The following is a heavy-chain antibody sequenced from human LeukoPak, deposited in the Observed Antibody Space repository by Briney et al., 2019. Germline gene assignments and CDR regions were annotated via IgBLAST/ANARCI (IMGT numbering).Heavy chain of an antibody. V-gene: IGHV4-4*09. CDR1: GGSISSYY. D-gene: IGHD3-22*01. J-gene: IGHJ3*02. Sequence: SETLSLTCTVSGGSISSYYWSWIRQPPGKGLEWIGYIYISGSTNYNPSLKSRVTISVDTSKNQFSLKLTSVTAADTAVYYCARLAYYFDSSGYRAAFDIWGHGTMVTVSS. CDR2: IYISGST. CDR3: ARLAYYFDSSGYRAAFDI.